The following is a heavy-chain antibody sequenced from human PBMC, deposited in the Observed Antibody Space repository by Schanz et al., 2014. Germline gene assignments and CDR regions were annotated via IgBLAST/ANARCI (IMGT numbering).Heavy chain of an antibody. V-gene: IGHV4-4*07. Sequence: QVQLQESGPGLVKSSETLSLTCTVSGGSISSFYWGWIRQPAGKGLEWIGRIYTSGSTNYNPSLKSRVTMSVDPSKTQFSLKLSSVTAADTAVYYCARYTGAYFDYWGQGTLVTVSS. D-gene: IGHD1-26*01. CDR2: IYTSGST. J-gene: IGHJ4*02. CDR1: GGSISSFY. CDR3: ARYTGAYFDY.